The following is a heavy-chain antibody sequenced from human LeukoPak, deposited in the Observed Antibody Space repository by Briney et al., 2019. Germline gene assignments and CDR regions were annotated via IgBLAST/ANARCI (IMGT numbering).Heavy chain of an antibody. Sequence: ASVKVSCKASGYTFTGYYMHWVRQAPGQGLEWMGWINPNSGGTNYAQKFQGRATMTRDTSISTAYMELSRLRSDDTAVYYCARGLRITIFGVPLTNGMDVWGQGTAVTVSS. CDR2: INPNSGGT. CDR3: ARGLRITIFGVPLTNGMDV. CDR1: GYTFTGYY. V-gene: IGHV1-2*02. J-gene: IGHJ6*02. D-gene: IGHD3-3*01.